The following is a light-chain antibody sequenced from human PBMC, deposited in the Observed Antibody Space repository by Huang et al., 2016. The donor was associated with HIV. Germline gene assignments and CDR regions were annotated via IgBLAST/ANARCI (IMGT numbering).Light chain of an antibody. CDR2: GAS. CDR3: QQYGGTPRT. CDR1: QSVSSS. J-gene: IGKJ1*01. Sequence: IVLTQSPGTLSLSPGERDTLSCRASQSVSSSLDWYQQKPGQAPRLLIYGASTKVPGIPDRFRGSGSETDFTLTISRLEPEDFAIYYCQQYGGTPRTFGQGTKVEIK. V-gene: IGKV3-20*01.